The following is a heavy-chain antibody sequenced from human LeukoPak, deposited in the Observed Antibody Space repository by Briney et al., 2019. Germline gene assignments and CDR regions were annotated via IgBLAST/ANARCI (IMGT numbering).Heavy chain of an antibody. D-gene: IGHD6-13*01. CDR2: ISAYNGNT. Sequence: ASVKVSCKASGYTFTSYGIIWVRQAPGQGLEWMGWISAYNGNTNYAQKLQGRVTMTTDTSTSTAYMELRSLRSDDTAVYYCARKTGYSSRSYYYYGMDVWGQGTTVTVSS. J-gene: IGHJ6*02. CDR1: GYTFTSYG. V-gene: IGHV1-18*01. CDR3: ARKTGYSSRSYYYYGMDV.